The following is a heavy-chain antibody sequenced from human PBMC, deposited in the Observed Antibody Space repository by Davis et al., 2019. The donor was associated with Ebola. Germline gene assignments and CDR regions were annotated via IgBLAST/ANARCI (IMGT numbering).Heavy chain of an antibody. V-gene: IGHV4-34*01. CDR2: INHSGST. CDR3: ARTDIVVVPAAPGAYYYYGMDV. Sequence: PGGSLRLSCAVYGGSFSGYYWSWIRQPPGKGLEWIGEINHSGSTNYNPSLKSRVTISVDTSKNQFSLKLSSVTAADTAVYYCARTDIVVVPAAPGAYYYYGMDVWGQGTTVTVSS. CDR1: GGSFSGYY. J-gene: IGHJ6*02. D-gene: IGHD2-2*01.